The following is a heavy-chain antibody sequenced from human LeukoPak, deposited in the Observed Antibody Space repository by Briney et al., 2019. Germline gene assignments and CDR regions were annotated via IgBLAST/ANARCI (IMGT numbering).Heavy chain of an antibody. D-gene: IGHD6-13*01. Sequence: PSETLSLTCTVSGGSISSYYWSWIRQPPGKGLEWIGYIYSSGSTNYNPSLKSRVTIFVDTSKNQFSLKLSSVTAADTAVYYCARRSSTWSFDYWAREPWSPSPQ. CDR2: IYSSGST. J-gene: IGHJ4*02. CDR3: ARRSSTWSFDY. CDR1: GGSISSYY. V-gene: IGHV4-59*08.